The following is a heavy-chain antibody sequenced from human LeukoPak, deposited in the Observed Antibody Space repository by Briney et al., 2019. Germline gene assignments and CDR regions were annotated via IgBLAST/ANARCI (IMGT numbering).Heavy chain of an antibody. CDR1: GFTFTSSA. CDR3: AASSPITIFGVFGMDV. CDR2: IVVGSDNT. Sequence: TSVKVSCKASGFTFTSSAMQWVRQARGQRLEWIGWIVVGSDNTNYAQKFQERVTITRDMSTSTAYMELSSLRSEDTAVYYCAASSPITIFGVFGMDVWGQGTTVTVSS. V-gene: IGHV1-58*02. D-gene: IGHD3-3*01. J-gene: IGHJ6*02.